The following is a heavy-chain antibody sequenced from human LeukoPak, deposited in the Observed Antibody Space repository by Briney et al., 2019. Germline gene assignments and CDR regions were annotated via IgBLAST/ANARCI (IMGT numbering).Heavy chain of an antibody. CDR3: ARVSIAARTALEEIDY. D-gene: IGHD6-6*01. CDR2: IIPIFGTA. Sequence: ASVKVSCKASGGTFSSYAISWVRQAPGQGLEWMGRIIPIFGTANYAQKFQGRVTITTDESTSTAYMELSSLRSEDTAVYYCARVSIAARTALEEIDYWGQGTLVTVSS. CDR1: GGTFSSYA. V-gene: IGHV1-69*05. J-gene: IGHJ4*02.